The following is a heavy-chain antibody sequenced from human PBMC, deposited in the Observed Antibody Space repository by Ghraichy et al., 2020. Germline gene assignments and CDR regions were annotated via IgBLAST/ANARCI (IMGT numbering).Heavy chain of an antibody. V-gene: IGHV3-23*01. CDR1: GFTFNHYS. D-gene: IGHD5-24*01. J-gene: IGHJ4*02. CDR3: VKRSSDGYNSPLDF. CDR2: INGSGSDP. Sequence: GGSLRLSCAASGFTFNHYSMDWVRQAPGKGLEWISDINGSGSDPQYADSVKGRFTVSRDNSKNTVFLYMNNLRGEDTAIYYCVKRSSDGYNSPLDFWGQGTLVTVAS.